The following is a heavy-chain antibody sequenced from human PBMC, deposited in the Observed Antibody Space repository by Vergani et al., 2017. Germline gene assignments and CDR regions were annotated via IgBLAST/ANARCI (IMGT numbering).Heavy chain of an antibody. Sequence: QVQLVQSGAEVKKPGSSVKVSCKASGGTFSSYAISWVRQAPGQGLEWMGGIIPIFGTANYAQKFQGRVTITADESTSTAYMELSSLRSEDTAVYYCARDPTSYCSSTSCYSRXFDPWGQGTLVTVSS. CDR3: ARDPTSYCSSTSCYSRXFDP. V-gene: IGHV1-69*01. D-gene: IGHD2-2*01. J-gene: IGHJ5*02. CDR2: IIPIFGTA. CDR1: GGTFSSYA.